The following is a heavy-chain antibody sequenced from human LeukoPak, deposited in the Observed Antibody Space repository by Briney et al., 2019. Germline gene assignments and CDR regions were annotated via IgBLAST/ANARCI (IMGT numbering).Heavy chain of an antibody. CDR3: AACIAAARDAFDI. CDR2: FDPEDGET. V-gene: IGHV1-24*01. D-gene: IGHD6-13*01. Sequence: ASVKVSCKVSGYTLTELSMHWVRQAPGKGLEWMGGFDPEDGETIYAQKFQGRVTMTRDTSISTAYMELSRLRSDYTAVYYCAACIAAARDAFDIWGQGTMVTVSS. CDR1: GYTLTELS. J-gene: IGHJ3*02.